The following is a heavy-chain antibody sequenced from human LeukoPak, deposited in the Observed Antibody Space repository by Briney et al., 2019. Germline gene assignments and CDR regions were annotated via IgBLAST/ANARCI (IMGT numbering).Heavy chain of an antibody. CDR1: GFTFSSYA. CDR2: ISGSGGST. D-gene: IGHD5-18*01. J-gene: IGHJ4*02. V-gene: IGHV3-23*01. CDR3: AIGTRYSYGHGPVDY. Sequence: PGGSLRLSCAASGFTFSSYAMSWVRQAPGKGLEWVSAISGSGGSTYYADSVKGRFTISRDNSKNTLYLQMSSLRAEDTAVYYCAIGTRYSYGHGPVDYWGQGTLVTVSS.